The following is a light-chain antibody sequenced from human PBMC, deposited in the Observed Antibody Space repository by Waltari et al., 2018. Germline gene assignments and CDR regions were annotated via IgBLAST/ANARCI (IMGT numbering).Light chain of an antibody. Sequence: QPVLTQPPSVYAAPVQNATISCPGSSSNTGNNSVPWYQQLPGTAPKLLIDENNKPPAGIPDRFSGYKSGTSATLGITGLQTGDEADYYCGTWDSSLSVVFGGGTKLTVL. V-gene: IGLV1-51*02. CDR2: ENN. J-gene: IGLJ2*01. CDR1: SSNTGNNS. CDR3: GTWDSSLSVV.